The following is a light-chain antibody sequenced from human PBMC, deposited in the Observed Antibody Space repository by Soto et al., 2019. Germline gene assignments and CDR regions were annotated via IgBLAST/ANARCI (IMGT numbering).Light chain of an antibody. CDR3: QQSYSTPLFT. J-gene: IGKJ3*01. Sequence: DIQMPQSPSSLSASVGDRVTITCRASQSISSYLNWYQQKPGKAPKLLIYAASSLQSGVPSRFSGSGSGTDFTLTISSLQPDDFATYYCQQSYSTPLFTFGPGTKVDIK. CDR2: AAS. V-gene: IGKV1-39*01. CDR1: QSISSY.